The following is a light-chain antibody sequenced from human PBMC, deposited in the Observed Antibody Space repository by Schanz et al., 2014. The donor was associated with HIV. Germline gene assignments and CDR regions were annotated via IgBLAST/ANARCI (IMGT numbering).Light chain of an antibody. CDR2: AAS. V-gene: IGKV1-17*01. CDR1: QDIGND. Sequence: DIQMTQSPSSQSASVGDRVTITCRASQDIGNDLGWYQQKPGQAPKRLIYAASKLQSGVPSRFIGSGSGTEFTFTISCLQSEDFATYYCQQYYSYPPYTFGQGTKLEIK. J-gene: IGKJ2*01. CDR3: QQYYSYPPYT.